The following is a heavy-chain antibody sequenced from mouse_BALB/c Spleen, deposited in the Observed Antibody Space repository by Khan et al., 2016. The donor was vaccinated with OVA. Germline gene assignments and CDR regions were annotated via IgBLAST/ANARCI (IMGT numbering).Heavy chain of an antibody. V-gene: IGHV5-6-5*01. CDR3: ARDYWFTY. J-gene: IGHJ3*01. CDR2: ISSGGST. Sequence: EVQLVESGGDLVKPGGSLKLSCAASGFTFSNYGLSWVRQTTEKRLEWVASISSGGSTYYPDSVKGRFTISRDNARNILCLQMSRLRSEDTAMYYCARDYWFTYWGQGTLVTVSA. CDR1: GFTFSNYG.